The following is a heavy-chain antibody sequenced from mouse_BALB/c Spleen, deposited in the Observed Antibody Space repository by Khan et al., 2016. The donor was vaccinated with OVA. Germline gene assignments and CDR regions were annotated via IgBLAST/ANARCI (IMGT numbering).Heavy chain of an antibody. CDR1: GFTFSSYS. CDR2: ISSAGDYT. J-gene: IGHJ3*01. CDR3: DSHLDGAFAY. Sequence: EVELVESGGDLVKPGGSLKLSCATSGFTFSSYSMSWVRQTPDKRLEWVTTISSAGDYTYYPDSVRGRFTISRDNAKNSLYLQMSSLKSEDTDMYYCDSHLDGAFAYWGQGTLVTVSA. D-gene: IGHD2-3*01. V-gene: IGHV5-6*01.